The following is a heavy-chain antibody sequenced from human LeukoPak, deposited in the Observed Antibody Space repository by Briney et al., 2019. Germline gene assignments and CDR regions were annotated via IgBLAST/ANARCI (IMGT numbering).Heavy chain of an antibody. CDR3: ARDRVVVVPAAIEGGYWYFDL. Sequence: ASVKVSCKASGYSFTDYYLHWVRQAPGQGLEWMGWISPNSGATNYAQNFQGRVTMTRDTSISTAYMELSRLRSDDTAVYYCARDRVVVVPAAIEGGYWYFDLWGRGTLVTVSS. V-gene: IGHV1-2*02. D-gene: IGHD2-2*01. CDR2: ISPNSGAT. CDR1: GYSFTDYY. J-gene: IGHJ2*01.